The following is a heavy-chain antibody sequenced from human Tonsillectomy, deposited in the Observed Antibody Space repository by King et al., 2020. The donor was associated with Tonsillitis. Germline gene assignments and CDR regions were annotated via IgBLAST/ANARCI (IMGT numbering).Heavy chain of an antibody. CDR2: ISGSGGST. V-gene: IGHV3-23*04. CDR3: AKVSNNHYYRR. CDR1: GFTFSSYA. Sequence: VQLVESGGGLVQPGGSLRLSCAASGFTFSSYAMSWVRQAPGKGLEWVSGISGSGGSTFYADSVKGRFTISRDNSKNTLYQQMNSLRAEDTAVYYCAKVSNNHYYRRWGQGTMVTVSS. J-gene: IGHJ1*01. D-gene: IGHD1-26*01.